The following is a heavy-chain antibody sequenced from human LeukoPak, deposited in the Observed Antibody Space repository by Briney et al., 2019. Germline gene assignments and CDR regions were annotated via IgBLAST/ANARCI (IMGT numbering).Heavy chain of an antibody. CDR1: GGSISSYY. CDR3: ARGGGRYHLGYVDY. J-gene: IGHJ4*02. D-gene: IGHD3-16*01. Sequence: SETLSLTCTVSGGSISSYYWSWIRQPPGKGLEWIGYIYYSGSTNYNPSLKSRVTMSLATSRNQFSLRLSSVTAADTPVYYCARGGGRYHLGYVDYWGQGTLVTVSA. CDR2: IYYSGST. V-gene: IGHV4-59*01.